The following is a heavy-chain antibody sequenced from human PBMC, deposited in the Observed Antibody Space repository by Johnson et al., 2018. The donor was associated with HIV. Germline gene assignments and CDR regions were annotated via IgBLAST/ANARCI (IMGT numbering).Heavy chain of an antibody. D-gene: IGHD2-8*02. V-gene: IGHV3-30*04. CDR3: ARAIRLVPLAHAFVI. CDR2: ISYDGSNK. CDR1: GFTFSSYA. J-gene: IGHJ3*02. Sequence: QMLLVESGGGVVQPGRSLRLSCAASGFTFSSYAMHWVRQAPGKGLEWVAIISYDGSNKYYADSVKGRFTISRDNSKNMLYLQMNSLSAEDTALYYCARAIRLVPLAHAFVIWGQGTMFTVSS.